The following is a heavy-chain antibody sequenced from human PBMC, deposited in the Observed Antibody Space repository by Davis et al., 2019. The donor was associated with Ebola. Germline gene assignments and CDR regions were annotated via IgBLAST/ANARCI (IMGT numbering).Heavy chain of an antibody. J-gene: IGHJ6*02. V-gene: IGHV3-11*01. CDR1: GFTFSDYY. Sequence: GESLKISCAASGFTFSDYYMSWIRQAPGKGLEWVSYISSSGSYIYYADSVKGRFTISRDNAKNSLYLQMNSLRAEDTAVYYCARLDCSSTSCQRSHYYYGMDVWGQGTTVTVSS. D-gene: IGHD2-2*01. CDR3: ARLDCSSTSCQRSHYYYGMDV. CDR2: ISSSGSYI.